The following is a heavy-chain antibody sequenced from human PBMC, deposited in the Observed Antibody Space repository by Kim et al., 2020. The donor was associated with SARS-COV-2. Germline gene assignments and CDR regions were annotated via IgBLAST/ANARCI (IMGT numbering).Heavy chain of an antibody. Sequence: NTGYAQKFQGRVTMTRNTSISTAYMELSSLRSEDTAVYYCARAEEGYGDYWGQGTLVTVSS. J-gene: IGHJ4*02. CDR2: NT. D-gene: IGHD5-12*01. V-gene: IGHV1-8*01. CDR3: ARAEEGYGDY.